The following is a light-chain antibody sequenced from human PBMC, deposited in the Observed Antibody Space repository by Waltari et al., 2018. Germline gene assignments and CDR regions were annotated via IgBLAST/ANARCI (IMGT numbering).Light chain of an antibody. CDR3: QQLYSYPIT. CDR1: QVISSD. J-gene: IGKJ4*01. V-gene: IGKV1-9*01. Sequence: IQLTQSPSSLSASVGDRVTITCRASQVISSDLAWYQQKPGKAPKLLISASSTLQSGVPPRFSGSGSGTDVTLTISSLQPEDFATYYCQQLYSYPITFGGGTKVEIK. CDR2: ASS.